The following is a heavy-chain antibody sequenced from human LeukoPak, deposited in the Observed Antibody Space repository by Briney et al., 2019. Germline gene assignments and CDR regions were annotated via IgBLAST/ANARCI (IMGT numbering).Heavy chain of an antibody. CDR1: GFTFSSYA. J-gene: IGHJ4*02. CDR2: ISGSGGST. V-gene: IGHV3-23*01. D-gene: IGHD4-17*01. Sequence: PGGSLRLSCAASGFTFSSYAVSWVRQAPGKGLEWVSAISGSGGSTYYADSVKGQFTISRDNSKNTLYLQMNSLRAEDTAVYYCAKDPIYGDYPRFFDYWGQGTLVTVSS. CDR3: AKDPIYGDYPRFFDY.